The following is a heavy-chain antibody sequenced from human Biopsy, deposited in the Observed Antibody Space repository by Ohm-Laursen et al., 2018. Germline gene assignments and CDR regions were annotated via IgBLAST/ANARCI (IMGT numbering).Heavy chain of an antibody. CDR1: GFTFSDYA. V-gene: IGHV3-30*18. J-gene: IGHJ4*02. CDR2: ITHDGSKA. D-gene: IGHD6-19*01. CDR3: TKERRGWYSER. Sequence: SLRLSCAATGFTFSDYAMHWVRQAPGKGLEWVAIITHDGSKAYYADSVEGRFTISRDQSKSTVYLQLNSLRTEDTAIYYCTKERRGWYSERWGQGTLVTVSS.